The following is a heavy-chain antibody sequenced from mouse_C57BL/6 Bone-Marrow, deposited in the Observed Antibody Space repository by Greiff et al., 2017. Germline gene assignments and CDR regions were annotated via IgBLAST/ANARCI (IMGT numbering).Heavy chain of an antibody. CDR2: ISSGGSYT. CDR1: GFTFSSYG. CDR3: ARRRWQDD. V-gene: IGHV5-6*02. D-gene: IGHD2-3*01. Sequence: EVKLVESGGDLVKPGGSLKLSCAASGFTFSSYGMSWVRQTPDKRLEWVATISSGGSYTYYPDSVKGRFTISRDNAKNTLYLQMSSLKSEDTAMYYCARRRWQDDWGQGTTLTVSS. J-gene: IGHJ2*01.